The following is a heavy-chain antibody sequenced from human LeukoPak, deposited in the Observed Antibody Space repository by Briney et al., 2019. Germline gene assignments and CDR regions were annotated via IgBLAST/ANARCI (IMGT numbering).Heavy chain of an antibody. CDR2: IKEDGSEK. Sequence: PAGSLSLSCAASGFTFSSYWMTWVRQAPGKGLEWVANIKEDGSEKYYVDSVKGRFTISRDNAKNSLYLQMNSLRGEDTAVYYCTLLHGDYWGQGTLVTVSS. D-gene: IGHD2-21*01. CDR3: TLLHGDY. V-gene: IGHV3-7*02. CDR1: GFTFSSYW. J-gene: IGHJ4*02.